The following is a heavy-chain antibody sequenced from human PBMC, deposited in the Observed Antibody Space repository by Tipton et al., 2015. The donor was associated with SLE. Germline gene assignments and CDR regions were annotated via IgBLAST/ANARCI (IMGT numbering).Heavy chain of an antibody. V-gene: IGHV3-23*01. Sequence: LSLTCTVSGGSISSGDYYWSWVRQAPGKGLEWVSGISGSGGSTSCADSVKGRFTISRDNSKNTLYLQMNSLRAEDTAVYYCARESDGSWASFDYWGQGTLVTVSS. CDR3: ARESDGSWASFDY. J-gene: IGHJ4*02. CDR2: ISGSGGST. D-gene: IGHD1-26*01. CDR1: GGSISSGDYY.